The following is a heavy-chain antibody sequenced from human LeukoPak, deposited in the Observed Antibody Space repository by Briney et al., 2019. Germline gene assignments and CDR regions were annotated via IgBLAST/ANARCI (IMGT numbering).Heavy chain of an antibody. CDR1: GGTFSSYA. J-gene: IGHJ5*02. CDR2: IIPIFGTA. D-gene: IGHD3-10*01. V-gene: IGHV1-69*01. Sequence: SEKVSCQASGGTFSSYAISWVRQAPGQGLEWMGGIIPIFGTANYAQKIQGRVTITADESTSTAYMELSSLRSEDTAVYYCARVLVRRGPYNWFDPWGQGTLVTVSS. CDR3: ARVLVRRGPYNWFDP.